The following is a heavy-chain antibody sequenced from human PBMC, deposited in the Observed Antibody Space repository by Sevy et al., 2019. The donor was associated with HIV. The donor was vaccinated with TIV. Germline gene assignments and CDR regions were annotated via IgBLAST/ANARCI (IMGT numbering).Heavy chain of an antibody. V-gene: IGHV1-69*13. CDR3: ARVVAVGATVEWFDP. CDR2: TIPIFGTS. CDR1: GGAFSSYA. D-gene: IGHD2-15*01. Sequence: ASVKVSCKASGGAFSSYAISWVRQAPGQGLEWMGGTIPIFGTSHYAQKFQGRVTITADESTNTAYMDLSSLGSEDTAVYFCARVVAVGATVEWFDPWGQGTLVTVSS. J-gene: IGHJ5*02.